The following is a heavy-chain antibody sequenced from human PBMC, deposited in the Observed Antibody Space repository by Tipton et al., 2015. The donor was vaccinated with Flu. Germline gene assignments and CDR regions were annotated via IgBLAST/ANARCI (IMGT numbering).Heavy chain of an antibody. J-gene: IGHJ3*02. CDR3: AKAPVKDGDDAFDI. Sequence: SLRLSCAASGFTFRTNGMHWVRQAPGKGLEWVAHIRSDETTEYADSVKGRFTISRDNSKDMLYLQMNSLRADDTAVYYCAKAPVKDGDDAFDIWGQGTMVTVSS. CDR1: GFTFRTNG. CDR2: IRSDETTE. V-gene: IGHV3-30*02.